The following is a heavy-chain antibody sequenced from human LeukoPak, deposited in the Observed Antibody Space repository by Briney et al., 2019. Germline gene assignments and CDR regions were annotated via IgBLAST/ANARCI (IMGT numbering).Heavy chain of an antibody. CDR2: ISYDGSNK. D-gene: IGHD6-13*01. J-gene: IGHJ4*02. CDR3: ARVNGGYSSSWYPRDY. Sequence: PGGSLRLSCAASGFTFSSYAMHWVGQAPGKGLEWVAVISYDGSNKYYADSVKGRFTISRDNSKNTLYLQMNSLRAEDTAVYYCARVNGGYSSSWYPRDYWGQGTLVTVSS. V-gene: IGHV3-30*01. CDR1: GFTFSSYA.